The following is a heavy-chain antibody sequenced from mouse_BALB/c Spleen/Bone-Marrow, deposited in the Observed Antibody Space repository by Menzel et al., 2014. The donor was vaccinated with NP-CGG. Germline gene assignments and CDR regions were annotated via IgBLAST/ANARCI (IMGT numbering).Heavy chain of an antibody. CDR2: INPSSGYT. CDR1: GYTFTSYT. V-gene: IGHV1-4*01. J-gene: IGHJ3*01. D-gene: IGHD2-14*01. CDR3: ARAAYYRYDEGAWFAY. Sequence: LVESGAELARPGASVKMSCKASGYTFTSYTMHWVKQRPGQGLEWIGYINPSSGYTNYNQKFKDEATLTADKSSSTAYMQLSSLTSEDSAVYYCARAAYYRYDEGAWFAYWGQGTLVTVSA.